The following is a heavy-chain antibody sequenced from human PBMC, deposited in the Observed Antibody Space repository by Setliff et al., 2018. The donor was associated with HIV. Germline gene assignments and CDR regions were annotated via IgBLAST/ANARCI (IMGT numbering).Heavy chain of an antibody. CDR2: ITPSGGST. CDR1: GYAFTSYY. D-gene: IGHD3-10*01. V-gene: IGHV1-46*01. J-gene: IGHJ5*02. CDR3: ARGEATHGPGTYSIYS. Sequence: ASVKVSCKTSGYAFTSYYMHWVRQAPGQGLEWMGVITPSGGSTNYAQKFQGRVTMTGDTSTSTVYMDLSSLRSEDTAVYYCARGEATHGPGTYSIYSWGQGTLVTVSS.